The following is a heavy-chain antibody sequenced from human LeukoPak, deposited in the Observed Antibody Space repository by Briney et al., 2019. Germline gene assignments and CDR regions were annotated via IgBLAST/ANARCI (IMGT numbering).Heavy chain of an antibody. CDR2: INPNSGGT. Sequence: VASVKVSCKASGYTFTGYYMHWVRQAPGQGLEWMGWINPNSGGTNYAQKFQGRVTITRDTSASTAYMELSSLRSEDTAVYYCARDKSSSWSSNYYFDYWGQGTLVTVSS. CDR1: GYTFTGYY. D-gene: IGHD6-13*01. CDR3: ARDKSSSWSSNYYFDY. J-gene: IGHJ4*02. V-gene: IGHV1-2*02.